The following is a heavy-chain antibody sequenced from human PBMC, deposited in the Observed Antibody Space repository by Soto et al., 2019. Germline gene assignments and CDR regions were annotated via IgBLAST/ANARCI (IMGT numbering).Heavy chain of an antibody. CDR3: ARPKTPYCSGGSCYTHYYYGMDV. Sequence: QVQLVQSGAEVKKPGSSVKVSCKASGGTFSSYTISWVRQAPGQGREWMGRIIPILGIANYAQKFQGRVTITADESTSTAYRELSSLRSEDTAVYYCARPKTPYCSGGSCYTHYYYGMDVWGQGTTVTVSS. D-gene: IGHD2-15*01. CDR1: GGTFSSYT. V-gene: IGHV1-69*02. J-gene: IGHJ6*02. CDR2: IIPILGIA.